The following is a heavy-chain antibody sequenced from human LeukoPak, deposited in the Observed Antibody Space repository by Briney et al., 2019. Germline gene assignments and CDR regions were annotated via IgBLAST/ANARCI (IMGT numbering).Heavy chain of an antibody. CDR1: GGSISSYY. CDR3: AGHHPRNTVDF. V-gene: IGHV4-59*08. J-gene: IGHJ4*02. Sequence: SETLSLTCTVSGGSISSYYWSWIRQPPGKGLEWIGYISYSGSTNSNPSLKSQVTISLDTSKNQFSLKLSSVTAADTAVYYCAGHHPRNTVDFWGQGTLVTVSS. D-gene: IGHD2/OR15-2a*01. CDR2: ISYSGST.